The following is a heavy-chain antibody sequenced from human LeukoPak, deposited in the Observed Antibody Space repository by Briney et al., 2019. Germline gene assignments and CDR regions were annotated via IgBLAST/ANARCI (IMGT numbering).Heavy chain of an antibody. J-gene: IGHJ6*03. D-gene: IGHD6-13*01. CDR3: ARDGYIAAPNYYYYYYMDV. Sequence: GGPLRLSCAASGFTFSSYSMNWLRQAPGKGLECVSSISSSSSYIYYADSVKGRFTISRDNAKNSLYLQMNSLRAEDTAVYYCARDGYIAAPNYYYYYYMDVWGKGTTVTVSS. V-gene: IGHV3-21*01. CDR1: GFTFSSYS. CDR2: ISSSSSYI.